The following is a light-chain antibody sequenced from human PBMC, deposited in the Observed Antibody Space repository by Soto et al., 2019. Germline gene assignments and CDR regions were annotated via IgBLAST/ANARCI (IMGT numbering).Light chain of an antibody. J-gene: IGKJ3*01. CDR3: QQFGGSPFT. CDR1: QSLSGY. V-gene: IGKV3-20*01. Sequence: EIVLTQSPGTLSLSPGERATLSCRASQSLSGYLAWYQQKPGQAPRLLIAGASSRATDIPDRFIGTGSGTDYTLTISRLEPEDFAVYYCQQFGGSPFTFGPGTKVDLK. CDR2: GAS.